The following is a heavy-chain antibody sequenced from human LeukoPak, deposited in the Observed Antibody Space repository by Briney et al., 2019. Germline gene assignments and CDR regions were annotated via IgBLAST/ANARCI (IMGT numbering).Heavy chain of an antibody. CDR2: MTHDGSDE. J-gene: IGHJ4*02. CDR1: GFTVYYW. Sequence: GGSLRLSCAASGFTVYYWMSWARQAPGKGLEWVATMTHDGSDEYYLDSVKGRFTISRDSAKNSIYLQMNSLRVEDTSTYYCAKEDLENWGQGTLVTVSS. V-gene: IGHV3-7*01. CDR3: AKEDLEN.